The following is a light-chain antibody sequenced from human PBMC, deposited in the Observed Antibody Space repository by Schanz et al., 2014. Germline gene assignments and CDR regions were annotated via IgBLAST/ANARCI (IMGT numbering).Light chain of an antibody. Sequence: DIQMTQSPSTLSASVGDRVTITCRASQSISSWLAWYQQKPGKAPKLLIYDASSLESGVSSRFSGSGSGTDFTLSISSLQPEDFATYYCQQGDSFPLTFGGGTTVEIK. V-gene: IGKV1-5*01. CDR2: DAS. CDR1: QSISSW. CDR3: QQGDSFPLT. J-gene: IGKJ4*01.